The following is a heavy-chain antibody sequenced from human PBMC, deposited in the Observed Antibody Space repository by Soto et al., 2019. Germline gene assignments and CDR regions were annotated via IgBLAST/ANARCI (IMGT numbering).Heavy chain of an antibody. CDR1: GGSFSGYY. V-gene: IGHV4-34*01. CDR2: INHSGST. Sequence: PSETLSLTCAVYGGSFSGYYCSWIRQPPGKGLEWIGEINHSGSTNYNPSLKSRVTISVDTSKNQFSLKLSSVTAADTALYYCGRAYSLWSTFGYYFDYWGQGTLVTVSS. D-gene: IGHD3-10*01. CDR3: GRAYSLWSTFGYYFDY. J-gene: IGHJ4*02.